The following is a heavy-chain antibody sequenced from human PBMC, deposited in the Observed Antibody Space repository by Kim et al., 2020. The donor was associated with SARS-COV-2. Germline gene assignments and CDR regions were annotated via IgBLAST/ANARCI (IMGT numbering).Heavy chain of an antibody. J-gene: IGHJ4*02. Sequence: RVTISVDTSKNQFSLKLSSVTAADTAVYYCARPGTPVNMITLRDYYFDYWGQGTLVTVSS. V-gene: IGHV4-39*01. CDR3: ARPGTPVNMITLRDYYFDY. D-gene: IGHD3-16*01.